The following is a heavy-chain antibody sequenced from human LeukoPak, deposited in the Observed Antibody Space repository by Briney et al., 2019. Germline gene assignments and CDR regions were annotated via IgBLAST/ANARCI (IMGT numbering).Heavy chain of an antibody. CDR1: GGTFSSYA. Sequence: ASVKVSCKASGGTFSSYAISWVRQAPGQGLEWMGWISAYNGNTNYAQKLQGRVTMTTDTSTSTAYVELRSLRSDDTAVYYCARTEYSSSWGNYYYYMDVWGKGTTVTISS. J-gene: IGHJ6*03. CDR3: ARTEYSSSWGNYYYYMDV. D-gene: IGHD6-13*01. V-gene: IGHV1-18*01. CDR2: ISAYNGNT.